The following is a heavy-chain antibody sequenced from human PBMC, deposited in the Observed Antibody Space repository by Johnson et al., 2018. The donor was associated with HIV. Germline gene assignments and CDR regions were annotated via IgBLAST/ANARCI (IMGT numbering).Heavy chain of an antibody. CDR3: ARDSYCGGGSCSPYDAFDI. V-gene: IGHV3-66*01. CDR2: IYSGGST. J-gene: IGHJ3*02. Sequence: VQLVESGGGVVRPGGSLRLSCAASGFTFDDYGMSWVRQVTGKGLEWVSVIYSGGSTYYADSVKGRFTISRDNSKNTLYLQMNSLRAEDTAVYYCARDSYCGGGSCSPYDAFDIWGQGTMVTVSS. CDR1: GFTFDDYG. D-gene: IGHD2-15*01.